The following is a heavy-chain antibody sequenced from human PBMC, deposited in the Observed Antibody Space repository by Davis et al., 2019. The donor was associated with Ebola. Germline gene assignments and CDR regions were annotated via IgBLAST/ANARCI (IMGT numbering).Heavy chain of an antibody. Sequence: GGSLRLSCAASGFTFSSYSMNWVRQAPGKGLEWVSYISSSSSTIYYADSVKGRFTISRDNAKNSLYLQMNSLRYEDTAVYYCARPYGDYGRYYYGMDVWGQGTTVTVSS. V-gene: IGHV3-48*02. CDR3: ARPYGDYGRYYYGMDV. CDR1: GFTFSSYS. CDR2: ISSSSSTI. J-gene: IGHJ6*02. D-gene: IGHD4-17*01.